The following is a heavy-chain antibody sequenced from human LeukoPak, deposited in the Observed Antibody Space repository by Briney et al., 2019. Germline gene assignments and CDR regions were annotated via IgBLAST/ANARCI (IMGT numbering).Heavy chain of an antibody. CDR1: GFTFSDYY. Sequence: PGGSLRLSCAASGFTFSDYYMSWIRQAPGKGLEWVSYISSSGSTIYYADSVKGRFTISRDNSKNTLYLQMNSLRAEDTAVYYCARAPWYGIAVAGLFDYWGQGTLVTVSS. V-gene: IGHV3-11*04. J-gene: IGHJ4*02. CDR3: ARAPWYGIAVAGLFDY. CDR2: ISSSGSTI. D-gene: IGHD6-19*01.